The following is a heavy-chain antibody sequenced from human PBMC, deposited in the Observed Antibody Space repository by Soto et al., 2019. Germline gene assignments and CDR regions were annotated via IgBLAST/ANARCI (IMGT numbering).Heavy chain of an antibody. CDR1: GVSISSSTYY. CDR2: FFIGGNT. V-gene: IGHV4-39*01. Sequence: SETLSLTCTVSGVSISSSTYYWGWMRQPPGKGLEWIASFFIGGNTYYNPSLKSRVTISVDTSKNQFSLKLSSVTAADTAVYYCARGLITGSQYSGGWYYFDSWGQGTQVTVSS. D-gene: IGHD1-26*01. J-gene: IGHJ4*02. CDR3: ARGLITGSQYSGGWYYFDS.